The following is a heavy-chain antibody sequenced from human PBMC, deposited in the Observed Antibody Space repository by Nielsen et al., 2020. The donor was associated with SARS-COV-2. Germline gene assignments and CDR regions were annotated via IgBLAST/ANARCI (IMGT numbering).Heavy chain of an antibody. J-gene: IGHJ4*02. CDR3: ARDGIVGATGIDY. CDR1: GFTFSSYG. V-gene: IGHV3-33*01. D-gene: IGHD1-26*01. CDR2: IWYDGSNK. Sequence: GESLKISCAASGFTFSSYGMHWVRQAPGKGLEWVAVIWYDGSNKYYADSVKGRFTISRDNSKNTLYLQMNSLRAEDTAVYYCARDGIVGATGIDYWGQGTLVTVSP.